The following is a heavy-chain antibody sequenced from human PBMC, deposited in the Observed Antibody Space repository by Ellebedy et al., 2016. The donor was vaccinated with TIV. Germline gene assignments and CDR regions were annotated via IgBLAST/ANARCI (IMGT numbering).Heavy chain of an antibody. CDR2: ISSGGGNT. J-gene: IGHJ4*02. V-gene: IGHV3-23*01. CDR3: AKHRVFSHMAFDY. CDR1: GFTFSNYA. Sequence: PGGSLRLSCAASGFTFSNYAMSWVRQAPGRGLEWVSTISSGGGNTYYADSVKGRFTISRDNSKNTLYLQLTSLRVEDAAVYYCAKHRVFSHMAFDYWGQGTLVTVSS. D-gene: IGHD2-21*01.